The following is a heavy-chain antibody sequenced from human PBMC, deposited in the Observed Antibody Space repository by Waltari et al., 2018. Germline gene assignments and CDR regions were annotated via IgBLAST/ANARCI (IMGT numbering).Heavy chain of an antibody. J-gene: IGHJ4*02. Sequence: QVQLQQWGAGLLKPSETLSLTCAVYGGSFSGYYWSWIRQPPGKGLEWIGEINHSGSTNNNPSLKSRVTIAVDTSKNQFSLKLSSVTAADTAVYYCARVGSSSDYFDYWGQGTLVTVSS. D-gene: IGHD6-6*01. CDR2: INHSGST. V-gene: IGHV4-34*01. CDR1: GGSFSGYY. CDR3: ARVGSSSDYFDY.